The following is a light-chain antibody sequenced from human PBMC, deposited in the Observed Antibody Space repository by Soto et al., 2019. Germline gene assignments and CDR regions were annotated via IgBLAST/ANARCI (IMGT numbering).Light chain of an antibody. J-gene: IGLJ1*01. CDR1: SSDVGGYNY. V-gene: IGLV2-14*01. Sequence: SALTQPASVSGSPGQSITISCTGTSSDVGGYNYVSWYQQHPGKAPKLMIYEVSNRPSGVSNRFSGSKSGNTASLTISGLQAEDEADYYCSSYISRSRVFGTGTKVTV. CDR3: SSYISRSRV. CDR2: EVS.